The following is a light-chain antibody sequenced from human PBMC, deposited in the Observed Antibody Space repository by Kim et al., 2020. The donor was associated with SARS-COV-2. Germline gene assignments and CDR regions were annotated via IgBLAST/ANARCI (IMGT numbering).Light chain of an antibody. Sequence: DIQMTQSPSSLSASVGDRVTITCQASQDIKTYVNWYQHKPGKAPKLLLYGASNLEAGVPSRFSGSGSGRDFSFTISSLQPEDAATYYCQQCHTVPITFGPGTKVDLK. J-gene: IGKJ3*01. CDR3: QQCHTVPIT. V-gene: IGKV1-33*01. CDR2: GAS. CDR1: QDIKTY.